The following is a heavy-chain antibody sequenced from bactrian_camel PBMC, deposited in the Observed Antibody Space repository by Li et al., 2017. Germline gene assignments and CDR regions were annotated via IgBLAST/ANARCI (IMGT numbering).Heavy chain of an antibody. D-gene: IGHD7*01. J-gene: IGHJ4*01. CDR3: AATPVAPGPACVFSRPTRFYNH. CDR2: IDSSNGP. CDR1: GHPRSNFC. Sequence: QVQLVESGGGSAQAGGSLRLSCTASGHPRSNFCLGWFRQAPGNEREGVALIDSSNGPSYRDSVKGRFTISRDNAENTLDLQMSDLKPEDSAMYYCAATPVAPGPACVFSRPTRFYNHWGQGTQVTVS. V-gene: IGHV3S55*01.